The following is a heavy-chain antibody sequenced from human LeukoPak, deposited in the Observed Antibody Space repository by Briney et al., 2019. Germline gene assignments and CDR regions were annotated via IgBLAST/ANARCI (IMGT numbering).Heavy chain of an antibody. D-gene: IGHD3-10*01. J-gene: IGHJ4*02. CDR2: IYYSGST. Sequence: SETLSLTCTVSGGSISSGDYYWSWIRQPPGKGLEWIGYIYYSGSTNYNPSLKSRVTISVDTSKNQFSLKLSSVTAADTAVYYCARGPMVREPFDYWGQGTLVTVSS. V-gene: IGHV4-30-4*01. CDR3: ARGPMVREPFDY. CDR1: GGSISSGDYY.